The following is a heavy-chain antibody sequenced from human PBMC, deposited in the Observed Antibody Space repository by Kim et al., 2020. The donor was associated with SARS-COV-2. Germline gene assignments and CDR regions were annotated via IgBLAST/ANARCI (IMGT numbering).Heavy chain of an antibody. CDR1: GYTLTELS. CDR2: FDPEDGET. Sequence: ASVKVSCKVSGYTLTELSMHWVRQAPGKGLEWMGGFDPEDGETIYAQKFQGRVTMTEDTSTDTAYMELSSLRSEDTAVYYCATPPRDDFWSGYRRPEYFQHWGQGTLVTVSS. D-gene: IGHD3-3*01. CDR3: ATPPRDDFWSGYRRPEYFQH. V-gene: IGHV1-24*01. J-gene: IGHJ1*01.